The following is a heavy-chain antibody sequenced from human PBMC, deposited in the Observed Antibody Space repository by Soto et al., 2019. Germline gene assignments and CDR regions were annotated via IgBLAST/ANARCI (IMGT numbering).Heavy chain of an antibody. V-gene: IGHV3-33*01. J-gene: IGHJ6*02. D-gene: IGHD6-6*01. Sequence: LRLSCAASGFTFSSYVRHWVRQAPGKGLEWVAVIWSDGSDKYYADSVKGRFTISRDNSKNTLYLQMNSLRAEDTAVYYCARAAARSRSYYYYGMDVWGQGTTVTVSS. CDR2: IWSDGSDK. CDR3: ARAAARSRSYYYYGMDV. CDR1: GFTFSSYV.